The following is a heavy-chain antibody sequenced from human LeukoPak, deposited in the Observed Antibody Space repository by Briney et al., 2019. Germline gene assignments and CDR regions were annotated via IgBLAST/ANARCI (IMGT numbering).Heavy chain of an antibody. Sequence: ETLSLTCAVYGGSFSGYYWSWIRQPPGKGLEWIGEINHSGSSNYNPSLKSRVTISVDTSKNQFSLNLNSVTAADTAVYYCARGPSVGYSYVDYWGQGTLVTVSS. CDR3: ARGPSVGYSYVDY. D-gene: IGHD5-18*01. V-gene: IGHV4-34*01. CDR1: GGSFSGYY. CDR2: INHSGSS. J-gene: IGHJ4*02.